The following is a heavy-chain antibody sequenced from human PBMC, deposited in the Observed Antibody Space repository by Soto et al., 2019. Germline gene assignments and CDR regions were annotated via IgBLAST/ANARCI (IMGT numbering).Heavy chain of an antibody. Sequence: SETLSLTCSVSGDSISTVDYFWAWIRQPPGQTLEYIGYVYKSATTYYNPSFESRVAISLDTSKSQFSLTVTSVTAGDTAVYFCARGRYCLTGSCFPNWFDSWGRGTLVTVSS. V-gene: IGHV4-30-4*01. CDR2: VYKSATT. D-gene: IGHD2-15*01. J-gene: IGHJ5*01. CDR1: GDSISTVDYF. CDR3: ARGRYCLTGSCFPNWFDS.